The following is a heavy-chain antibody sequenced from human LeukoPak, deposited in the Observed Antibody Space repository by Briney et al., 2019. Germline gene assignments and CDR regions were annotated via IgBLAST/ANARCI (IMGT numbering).Heavy chain of an antibody. CDR2: INHSGST. CDR1: GGSFSGYY. D-gene: IGHD3-22*01. Sequence: PSETLSLTCAVYGGSFSGYYWSWIRQPPGKGLEWIGEINHSGSTNYNPSLKSRVTISVDTSKNQFSLKLNSVTAADTAVCYCARRSRRITPIGGAFDIWGQGTMVTVSS. CDR3: ARRSRRITPIGGAFDI. V-gene: IGHV4-34*01. J-gene: IGHJ3*02.